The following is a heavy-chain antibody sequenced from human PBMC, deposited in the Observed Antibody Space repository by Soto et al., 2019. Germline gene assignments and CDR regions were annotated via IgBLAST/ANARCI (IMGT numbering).Heavy chain of an antibody. CDR3: ARDDAFDSSGYSAYFDY. D-gene: IGHD3-22*01. CDR1: GFNFTYNA. CDR2: ISSSSSTI. V-gene: IGHV3-48*02. Sequence: GGSLRLSCTASGFNFTYNAMSWVRQAPGKGLQWVSYISSSSSTIYYADSVKGRFTISRDNAKNSLYLQMNSLRDEDTAVYYCARDDAFDSSGYSAYFDYWGQGTLVTVSS. J-gene: IGHJ4*02.